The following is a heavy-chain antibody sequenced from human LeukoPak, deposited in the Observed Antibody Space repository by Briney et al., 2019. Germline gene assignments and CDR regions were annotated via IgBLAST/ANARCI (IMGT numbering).Heavy chain of an antibody. CDR1: GGSISSSNW. Sequence: SGTLSLTCAVSGGSISSSNWWSWVRQPPGKGLEWIGEINHSGSTNYNPSLKSRVTISVDTSKNQFSLKLSSVTAADTAVYYCARRSRLSMIVAKGFDYWGQGTLVTVSS. CDR2: INHSGST. V-gene: IGHV4-4*02. CDR3: ARRSRLSMIVAKGFDY. D-gene: IGHD3-22*01. J-gene: IGHJ4*02.